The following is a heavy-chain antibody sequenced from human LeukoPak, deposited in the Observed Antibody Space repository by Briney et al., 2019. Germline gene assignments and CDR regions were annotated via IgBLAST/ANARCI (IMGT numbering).Heavy chain of an antibody. D-gene: IGHD2-2*01. V-gene: IGHV1-69*04. CDR1: GGSFDRYG. J-gene: IGHJ6*02. CDR2: IIPLVEEV. Sequence: VKVSCKASGGSFDRYGISWVRQAPGQGLEWMGRIIPLVEEVIYSQKFQGRVTMTTDTSTSTAYMELRSLRSDDTAVYYCARAGDYCSSTSCFSWGMDVWGQGTTVTVSS. CDR3: ARAGDYCSSTSCFSWGMDV.